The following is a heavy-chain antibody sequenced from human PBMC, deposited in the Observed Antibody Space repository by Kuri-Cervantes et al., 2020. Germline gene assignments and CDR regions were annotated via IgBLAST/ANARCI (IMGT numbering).Heavy chain of an antibody. D-gene: IGHD5-12*01. CDR1: GFTFSSYG. V-gene: IGHV3-30*03. Sequence: GESLKISCAASGFTFSSYGMHWVRQAPGKGLEWVAVISYDGSNKYYADSVKGRFTISRENAKNSLYLQMNSLRAGDTAVYYCARAISGYSYYYYYMDVWGKGTTVTVSS. CDR3: ARAISGYSYYYYYMDV. CDR2: ISYDGSNK. J-gene: IGHJ6*03.